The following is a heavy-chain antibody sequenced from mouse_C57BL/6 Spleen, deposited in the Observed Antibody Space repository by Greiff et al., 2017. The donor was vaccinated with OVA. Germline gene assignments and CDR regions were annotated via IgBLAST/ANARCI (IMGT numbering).Heavy chain of an antibody. CDR2: IHPSDSDT. CDR1: GYTFTSYW. D-gene: IGHD1-1*01. Sequence: QVHVKQSGADLVKPGASVKVSCKASGYTFTSYWMHWVKQRPGQGLEWIGRIHPSDSDTNYNQKFKGKATLTVDKSSSTAYMQLSSLTSEDSAIYYCAMDYNGSSWFAYWGQGTLVTVSA. J-gene: IGHJ3*01. V-gene: IGHV1-74*01. CDR3: AMDYNGSSWFAY.